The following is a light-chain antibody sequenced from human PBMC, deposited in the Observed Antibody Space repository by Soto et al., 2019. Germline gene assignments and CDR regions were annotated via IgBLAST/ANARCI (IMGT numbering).Light chain of an antibody. Sequence: QSVLTQPPSASGTPGQRVTISCSGGISNIGGNPVNWYQHVPESAPRLLIYTSNQRPSGVPDRFSGSKSGASASLAISGLQSEDEAGYYCAACDDSLRGVVFGGGTQLTVL. V-gene: IGLV1-44*01. CDR2: TSN. J-gene: IGLJ2*01. CDR3: AACDDSLRGVV. CDR1: ISNIGGNP.